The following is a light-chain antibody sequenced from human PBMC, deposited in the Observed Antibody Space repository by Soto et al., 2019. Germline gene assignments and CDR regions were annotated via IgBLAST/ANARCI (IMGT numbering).Light chain of an antibody. CDR3: QQRSNWPPWT. Sequence: EIMMTQSPGTLSVSPGEGATLSCTASQSVNLNLAWYQQKPGQAPRLLIYDASNRATGIPARFSGSGSGTDFTLTISSLEPEDFAVYYCQQRSNWPPWTFGQGTKVDIK. J-gene: IGKJ1*01. V-gene: IGKV3-11*01. CDR2: DAS. CDR1: QSVNLN.